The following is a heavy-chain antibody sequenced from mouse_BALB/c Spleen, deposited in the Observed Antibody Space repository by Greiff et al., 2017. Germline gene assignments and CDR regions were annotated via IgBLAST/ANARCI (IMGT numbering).Heavy chain of an antibody. V-gene: IGHV3-2*02. D-gene: IGHD4-1*01. CDR1: GYSITSDYA. Sequence: DVKLQESGPGLVKPSQSLSLTCTVTGYSITSDYAWNWIRQFPGNKLEWMGYISYSGSTSYNPSLKSRISITRDTSKNQFFLQLNSVTTEDTATYYCARELGRAFAYWGQGTLVTVSA. J-gene: IGHJ3*01. CDR2: ISYSGST. CDR3: ARELGRAFAY.